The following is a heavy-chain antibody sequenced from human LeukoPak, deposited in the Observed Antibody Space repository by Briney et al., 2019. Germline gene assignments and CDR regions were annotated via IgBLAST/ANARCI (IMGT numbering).Heavy chain of an antibody. Sequence: SVKVSCKASGGTFISYAISWVRQAPGQGLEWMGGIIPIFGTANYAQKFQGRVTITADESTSTAYMELSSLRSEDTAEYYCARERLGYGYDYYYYGMDVWGQGTTVTVSS. CDR1: GGTFISYA. V-gene: IGHV1-69*01. D-gene: IGHD5-18*01. CDR2: IIPIFGTA. CDR3: ARERLGYGYDYYYYGMDV. J-gene: IGHJ6*02.